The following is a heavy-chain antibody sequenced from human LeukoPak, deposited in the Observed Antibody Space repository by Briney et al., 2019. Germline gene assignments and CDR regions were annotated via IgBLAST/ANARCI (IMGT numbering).Heavy chain of an antibody. J-gene: IGHJ4*02. V-gene: IGHV3-23*01. Sequence: GGSLRVSCTASGFTFSNFAMSWVRQAPGKGLEWVSTITGGSGAKYYADSVKGRFTISRDNSKDTLYLQMHSLRAEDTAVYFCAKDTPLTTYTSGWSSNSFDYWGQRTLVALSS. CDR1: GFTFSNFA. D-gene: IGHD6-19*01. CDR2: ITGGSGAK. CDR3: AKDTPLTTYTSGWSSNSFDY.